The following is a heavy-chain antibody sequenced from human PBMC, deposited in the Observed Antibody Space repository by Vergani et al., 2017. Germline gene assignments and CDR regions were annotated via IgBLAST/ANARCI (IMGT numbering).Heavy chain of an antibody. D-gene: IGHD3-10*01. CDR2: IYHSGST. CDR1: GYSISSGYY. J-gene: IGHJ5*02. Sequence: QVQLQESGPGLVKPSETLSLTCAVSGYSISSGYYWGWIRQPPGKGLEWIGSIYHSGSTYYNPSLKSRVTISVDTSKNQFSLKLSSVTAADTAVYYCARESSRGVIILPFGPWGQGTLVTVSS. V-gene: IGHV4-38-2*02. CDR3: ARESSRGVIILPFGP.